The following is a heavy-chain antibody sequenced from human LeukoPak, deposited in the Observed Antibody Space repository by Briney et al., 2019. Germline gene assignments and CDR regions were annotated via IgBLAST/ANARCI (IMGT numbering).Heavy chain of an antibody. CDR2: ISGSGGST. D-gene: IGHD3-10*01. J-gene: IGHJ4*02. V-gene: IGHV3-23*01. Sequence: GGSLRLSCAASGFTFSSYGMSWVRQAPGKGLEWVSAISGSGGSTYYADSVKGRFTISRDNSKNTLYLQVISLTAEDTAVYYCAKDDAWLRFGEWSQGTLVTVSS. CDR3: AKDDAWLRFGE. CDR1: GFTFSSYG.